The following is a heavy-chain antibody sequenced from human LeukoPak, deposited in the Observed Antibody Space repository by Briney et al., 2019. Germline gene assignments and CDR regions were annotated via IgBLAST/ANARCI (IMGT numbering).Heavy chain of an antibody. D-gene: IGHD2-15*01. V-gene: IGHV4-30-2*01. Sequence: SETLSLTCTVSGGSISSGGYSWSWIRQPPGKGLEWIGYIYHSGSTYYNPSLKSRVTISVDRSKNQFSLKLSSVTAADTAVYYCARHQAPGTGGKGLDYWGQGTLVTVSS. CDR2: IYHSGST. CDR3: ARHQAPGTGGKGLDY. CDR1: GGSISSGGYS. J-gene: IGHJ4*02.